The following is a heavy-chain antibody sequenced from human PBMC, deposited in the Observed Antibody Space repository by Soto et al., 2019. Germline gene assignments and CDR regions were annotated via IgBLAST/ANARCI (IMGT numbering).Heavy chain of an antibody. CDR2: INPSGGST. CDR3: ASEVAAAALR. V-gene: IGHV1-46*03. Sequence: QVQLVQSGAEVKKPGASVKVSCKASGYTFTSYYMHWVRQAPGQGLEWMGIINPSGGSTSYSQKFQGRVTMTRDTATSTVYMELSSLRSEDTAVYYCASEVAAAALRWGQGTLVTVSS. CDR1: GYTFTSYY. J-gene: IGHJ4*02. D-gene: IGHD6-13*01.